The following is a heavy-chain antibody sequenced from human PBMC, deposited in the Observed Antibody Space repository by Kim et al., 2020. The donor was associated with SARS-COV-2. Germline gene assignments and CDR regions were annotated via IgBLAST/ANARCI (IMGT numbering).Heavy chain of an antibody. J-gene: IGHJ4*02. CDR2: IIPIFGTA. D-gene: IGHD3-10*01. Sequence: SVKVSCKASGGTFSSYAISWVRQAPGQGLEWMGGIIPIFGTANYAQKFQGRVTITADESTSTAYMELSSLRSEDTAVYYCARVPEHYYGSGSGTPGYYFDYWGQGTLVTVSS. V-gene: IGHV1-69*13. CDR3: ARVPEHYYGSGSGTPGYYFDY. CDR1: GGTFSSYA.